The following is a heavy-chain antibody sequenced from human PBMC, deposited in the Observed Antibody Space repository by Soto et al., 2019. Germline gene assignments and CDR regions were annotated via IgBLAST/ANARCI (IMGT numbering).Heavy chain of an antibody. Sequence: GGSLRLSCAASGFTFSSYEMNWVRQAPGKGLEWVSYISSSGSTIYYADSVKGRFTISRDNAKNSLYLQMNSQRAEDTAVYYCARVKVTYYYGMDVWGQGTTVTVSS. D-gene: IGHD2-21*02. J-gene: IGHJ6*02. CDR1: GFTFSSYE. CDR2: ISSSGSTI. CDR3: ARVKVTYYYGMDV. V-gene: IGHV3-48*03.